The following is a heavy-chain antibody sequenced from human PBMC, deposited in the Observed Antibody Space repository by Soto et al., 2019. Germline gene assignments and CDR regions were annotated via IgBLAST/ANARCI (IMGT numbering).Heavy chain of an antibody. J-gene: IGHJ4*02. Sequence: GESLKISCKGSGYSFTSYWIGWVRQMPGKGLEWMGIIYPGDSDTRYSPSFQGQVTISADKSISTAYLQWSSLKASDTAMYYCARLFRDTAMDRSFDYWGQGTLVTVSS. D-gene: IGHD5-18*01. CDR1: GYSFTSYW. CDR2: IYPGDSDT. CDR3: ARLFRDTAMDRSFDY. V-gene: IGHV5-51*01.